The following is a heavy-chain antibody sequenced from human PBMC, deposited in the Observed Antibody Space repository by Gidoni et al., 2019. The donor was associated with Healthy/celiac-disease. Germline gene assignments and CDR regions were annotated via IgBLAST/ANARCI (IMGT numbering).Heavy chain of an antibody. CDR3: AKDLTYCGGDCYYDSY. V-gene: IGHV3-23*01. CDR1: GFTFSSYA. CDR2: ISGSGGST. D-gene: IGHD2-21*02. J-gene: IGHJ4*02. Sequence: EVQLLESGGGLVQPGGSLRLSCAASGFTFSSYAMSWVRQAPGKGLEWVSAISGSGGSTYYADSVKGRFTISRDNSKNTLYLQMNSLRAEDTAVYYCAKDLTYCGGDCYYDSYWGQGTLVTVSS.